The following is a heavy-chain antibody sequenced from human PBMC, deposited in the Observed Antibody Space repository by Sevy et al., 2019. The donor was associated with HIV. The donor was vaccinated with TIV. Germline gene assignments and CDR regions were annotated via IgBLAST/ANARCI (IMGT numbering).Heavy chain of an antibody. Sequence: GGSLRLSCAASEFTLSRYWMSWVRQAPGKGLEWVANINHDGSEKYYVDSVKGRFTISRDNAENSVYLQMNSLRAEDTALYYCGSGLMRYFDLWGRSTLVTVSS. CDR2: INHDGSEK. CDR3: GSGLMRYFDL. D-gene: IGHD3-10*01. V-gene: IGHV3-7*01. J-gene: IGHJ2*01. CDR1: EFTLSRYW.